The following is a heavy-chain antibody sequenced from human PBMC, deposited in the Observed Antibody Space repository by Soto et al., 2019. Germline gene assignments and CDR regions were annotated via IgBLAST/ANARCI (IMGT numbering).Heavy chain of an antibody. CDR2: THDSGST. CDR1: GGPISSYY. D-gene: IGHD4-17*01. V-gene: IGHV4-59*12. J-gene: IGHJ5*02. CDR3: ARDNSHQTTRCLAP. Sequence: SETLSLPCTVSGGPISSYYWSWIRQSPGKGLEWIGYTHDSGSTNYNPSLKSRVTMSVDTSKNQFTLKLSSVTAAATAVYYCARDNSHQTTRCLAPWGQGTLV.